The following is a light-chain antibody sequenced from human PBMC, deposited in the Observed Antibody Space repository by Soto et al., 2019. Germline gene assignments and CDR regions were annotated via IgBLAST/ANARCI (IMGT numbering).Light chain of an antibody. Sequence: QSVLTQPPSASGSPGQSVTICCTGTSSDVGAYDYVCWYQQHPGKAPKLMIYEVNKRPSGVPDRFSGSKSGNTASLTVSGLQAGDEADYYCSSFAANDNVVFGGGTQLTVL. CDR2: EVN. J-gene: IGLJ3*02. CDR3: SSFAANDNVV. V-gene: IGLV2-8*01. CDR1: SSDVGAYDY.